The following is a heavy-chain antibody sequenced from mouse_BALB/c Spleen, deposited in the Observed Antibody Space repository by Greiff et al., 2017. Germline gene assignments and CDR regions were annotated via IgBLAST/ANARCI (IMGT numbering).Heavy chain of an antibody. J-gene: IGHJ1*01. V-gene: IGHV5-17*02. D-gene: IGHD2-4*01. CDR2: ISSGSSTI. CDR3: ARITTWYFDV. Sequence: EVMLVESGGGLVQPGGSRKLSCAASGFTFSSFGMHWVRQAPEKGLEWVAYISSGSSTIYYADTVKGRFTISRDNPKNTLFLQMTSLRSEDTAMYDCARITTWYFDVWGAGTTGTVSS. CDR1: GFTFSSFG.